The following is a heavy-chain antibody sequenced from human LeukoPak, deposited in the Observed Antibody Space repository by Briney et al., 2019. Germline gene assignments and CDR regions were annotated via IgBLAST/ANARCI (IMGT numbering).Heavy chain of an antibody. CDR3: ARLGSRGFDP. CDR1: GGSISSYY. CDR2: IYTSGSN. Sequence: SETLTLTCTVSGGSISSYYWSWIRQPPGKGLEWIGYIYTSGSNNYNPPLKRGITISVDTSKNQFSLELSSVIAADTAVYYCARLGSRGFDPWGQGTLVTVSS. J-gene: IGHJ5*02. D-gene: IGHD6-13*01. V-gene: IGHV4-4*09.